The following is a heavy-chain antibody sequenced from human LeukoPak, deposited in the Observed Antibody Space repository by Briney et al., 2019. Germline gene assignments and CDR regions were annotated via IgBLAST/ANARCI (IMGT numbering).Heavy chain of an antibody. D-gene: IGHD3-9*01. V-gene: IGHV3-21*01. CDR2: ISSSGTYV. CDR1: GFTFSSYS. J-gene: IGHJ3*02. CDR3: ARASSKQLAGYLPDGFDI. Sequence: PGGSLRLSCAASGFTFSSYSMDWVRQAPGKGLEWVSSISSSGTYVYYADSVKGRFTISRDNAKNSLSLQMNSLRADDAAAYYCARASSKQLAGYLPDGFDIWGQGTMVTVS.